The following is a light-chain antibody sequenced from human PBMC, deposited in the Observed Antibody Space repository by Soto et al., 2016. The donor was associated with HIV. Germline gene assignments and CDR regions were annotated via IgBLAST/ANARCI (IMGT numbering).Light chain of an antibody. V-gene: IGKV1-5*03. J-gene: IGKJ1*01. CDR3: QQYNTFPWT. CDR2: KAS. CDR1: QNVNRW. Sequence: GDRVTITCRASQNVNRWLAWYQQKPGKAPNLLIYKASTLQAGVPSRFSGSGSGTEFTLAISSLLPGDFATYYCQQYNTFPWTFGQGTEVEI.